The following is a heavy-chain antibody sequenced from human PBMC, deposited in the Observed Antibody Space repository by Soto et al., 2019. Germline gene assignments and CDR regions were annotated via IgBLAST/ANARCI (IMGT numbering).Heavy chain of an antibody. Sequence: LSLTCTVSGGSISSGGYYWSWIRQHPGKGLEWIGYIYYSGSTYYNPSLKSRVTISVDTSKNQFSLKLSSVTAADTAVYYCRGIVHAFQAAHDYYYYGMDVWGQGTTVTVSS. CDR2: IYYSGST. J-gene: IGHJ6*02. CDR3: RGIVHAFQAAHDYYYYGMDV. D-gene: IGHD3-16*01. V-gene: IGHV4-31*03. CDR1: GGSISSGGYY.